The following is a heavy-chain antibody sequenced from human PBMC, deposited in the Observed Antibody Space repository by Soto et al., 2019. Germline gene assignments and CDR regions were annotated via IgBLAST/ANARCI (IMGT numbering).Heavy chain of an antibody. V-gene: IGHV3-23*01. J-gene: IGHJ4*02. CDR3: AKGSRYSGYISYFDY. CDR1: GFTFSDYS. CDR2: ISGRGST. Sequence: EVQLLDSGGGLVQPGGSLRLSCAASGFTFSDYSMSWVRQAPGKGLEWVSAISGRGSTYYADSVKGRFTISRDNSKNTMYVQMNSLRAEDTAVYYCAKGSRYSGYISYFDYWGQGTLVTVSS. D-gene: IGHD5-12*01.